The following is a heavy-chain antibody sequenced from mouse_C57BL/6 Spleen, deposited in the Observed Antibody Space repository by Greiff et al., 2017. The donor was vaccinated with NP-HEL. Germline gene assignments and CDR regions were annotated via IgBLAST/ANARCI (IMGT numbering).Heavy chain of an antibody. Sequence: QVQLQQPGAELVRPGTSVKLSCKASGYTFTSYWMHWVKQRPGQGLEWIGVIDPSDSYTNYNQKFKGKATLTVDTSSSTAYMQLSSLTSEDSAVYYCARDGTTVYYWYFDVWGTGTTGTVSS. CDR3: ARDGTTVYYWYFDV. CDR1: GYTFTSYW. CDR2: IDPSDSYT. V-gene: IGHV1-59*01. D-gene: IGHD1-1*01. J-gene: IGHJ1*03.